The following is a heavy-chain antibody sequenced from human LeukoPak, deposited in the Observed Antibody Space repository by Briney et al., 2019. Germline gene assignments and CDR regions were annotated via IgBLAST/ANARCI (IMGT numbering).Heavy chain of an antibody. J-gene: IGHJ3*02. V-gene: IGHV4-39*07. CDR3: ARAVAGPTGAFDI. Sequence: SETLSLTCAVSGGSISSSNYYWGWIRQPPGKGLEWIGSIYFGGNTYYNPSLKSRVTISVDTSKNQFSLNLRSVTAADTAVYYCARAVAGPTGAFDIWGQGTMVTVSS. CDR2: IYFGGNT. D-gene: IGHD6-19*01. CDR1: GGSISSSNYY.